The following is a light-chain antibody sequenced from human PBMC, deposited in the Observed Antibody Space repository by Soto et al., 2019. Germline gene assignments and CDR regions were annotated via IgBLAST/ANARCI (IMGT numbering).Light chain of an antibody. CDR1: SSDVGGYNY. CDR2: DVS. V-gene: IGLV2-14*01. CDR3: GSYTTSGSLV. Sequence: QSALTQPASVSGSPGQSITISCTGTSSDVGGYNYVSWYQQHPGKAPELMIYDVSNRPSGVSNRFSGSKSGNTASLTISGVQAEDEADYYCGSYTTSGSLVFGGGTKLTVL. J-gene: IGLJ2*01.